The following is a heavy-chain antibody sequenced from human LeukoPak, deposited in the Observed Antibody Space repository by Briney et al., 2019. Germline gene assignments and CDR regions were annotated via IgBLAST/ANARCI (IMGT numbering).Heavy chain of an antibody. CDR2: LSYGGTNK. J-gene: IGHJ3*01. D-gene: IGHD3-3*01. CDR1: GLTFSDYA. CDR3: ARDRSGYANDAFDF. V-gene: IGHV3-30-3*01. Sequence: HSGRSLRLSCAASGLTFSDYAMHWVRQAPGKGLEWVAVLSYGGTNKYYADSVKGRLTISRDNSKNTMFLQINSLRAEDTAVYHCARDRSGYANDAFDFWGQGTMVTVSS.